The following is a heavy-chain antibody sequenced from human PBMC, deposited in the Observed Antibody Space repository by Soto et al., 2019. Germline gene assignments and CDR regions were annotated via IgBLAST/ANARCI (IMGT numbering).Heavy chain of an antibody. J-gene: IGHJ6*02. CDR2: IYYSGDT. CDR1: GGSIYSGGYY. V-gene: IGHV4-31*03. CDR3: ARGALTQRSGSHGMNV. Sequence: PSETLSLTCTVSGGSIYSGGYYWTWIRQHPGKGLEWIGYIYYSGDTSYNPSLKSRVTMSLDTSKNQFSLRLTSVTAADTAVYYCARGALTQRSGSHGMNVWGQGTTVTVSS. D-gene: IGHD5-12*01.